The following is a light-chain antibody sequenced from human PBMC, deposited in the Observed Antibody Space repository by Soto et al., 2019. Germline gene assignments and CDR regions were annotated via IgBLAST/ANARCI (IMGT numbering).Light chain of an antibody. CDR2: EAS. CDR3: HQANSFPIT. CDR1: QGITNR. V-gene: IGKV1D-12*01. Sequence: DIQMTQSPSSVSASVGDRVTITCRASQGITNRLAWYQQKPGKAPKLLVYEASSLQSGVPSRISGSGSGTDFTLTISSLQPEDFATYYCHQANSFPITFGQGTRREIK. J-gene: IGKJ5*01.